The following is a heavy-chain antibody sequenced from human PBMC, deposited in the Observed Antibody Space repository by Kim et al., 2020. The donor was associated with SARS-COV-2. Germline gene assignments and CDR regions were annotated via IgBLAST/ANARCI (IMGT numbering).Heavy chain of an antibody. CDR1: GGSLGGYY. J-gene: IGHJ3*02. V-gene: IGHV4-34*01. CDR3: GRGGGGTLVGHHHSDI. Sequence: SETLSLTCGVSGGSLGGYYWTWIRQPPGKGLEWIGEISYGGNTRYNSSLTSRVTMSVDTSMTHFSLRLASVTAAETAVHCCGRGGGGTLVGHHHSDIWG. D-gene: IGHD1-26*01. CDR2: ISYGGNT.